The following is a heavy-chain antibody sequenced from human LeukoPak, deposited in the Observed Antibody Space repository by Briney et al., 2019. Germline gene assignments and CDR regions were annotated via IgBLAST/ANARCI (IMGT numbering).Heavy chain of an antibody. J-gene: IGHJ3*02. CDR3: ARDVSQLLYPVGAFGI. CDR1: GFTFSSYC. Sequence: GGSLRLSCAASGFTFSSYCMSWVRQAPGKGLEWVANIKQDGREKYYVDSVKGRFTISRDNAKNSLSLQMKSLRAEDTPVYYCARDVSQLLYPVGAFGIWGQGTMVTVSS. CDR2: IKQDGREK. D-gene: IGHD2-2*02. V-gene: IGHV3-7*01.